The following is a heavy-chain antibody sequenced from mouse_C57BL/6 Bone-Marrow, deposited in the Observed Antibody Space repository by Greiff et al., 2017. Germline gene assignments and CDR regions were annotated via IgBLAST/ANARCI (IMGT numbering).Heavy chain of an antibody. V-gene: IGHV1-69*01. Sequence: QVQLQQPGAELVMPGASVKLSCKASGYTFTSYWMHWVKQRPGQGLEWIGEFDPSASYTTYNQKFKGKSTLTVDKSSSTAYMQLSSLTSEDSAVDYCAREEIYYDYGFAYWGQGTLVTVSA. CDR1: GYTFTSYW. J-gene: IGHJ3*01. CDR2: FDPSASYT. D-gene: IGHD2-4*01. CDR3: AREEIYYDYGFAY.